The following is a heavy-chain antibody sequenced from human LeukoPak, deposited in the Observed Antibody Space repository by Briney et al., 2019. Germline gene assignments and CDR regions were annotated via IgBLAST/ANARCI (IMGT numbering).Heavy chain of an antibody. CDR3: ARDRGKYYDSSGYYCDY. V-gene: IGHV1-69*13. J-gene: IGHJ4*02. CDR2: IIPIFGTA. D-gene: IGHD3-22*01. CDR1: GGTFSSYA. Sequence: ASVNVSCKASGGTFSSYAISWVRQAPGQGLEWMGGIIPIFGTANYAQKFQGRVTITADESTSTAYMELSSLRSEDTAVYYCARDRGKYYDSSGYYCDYWGQGTLVTVSS.